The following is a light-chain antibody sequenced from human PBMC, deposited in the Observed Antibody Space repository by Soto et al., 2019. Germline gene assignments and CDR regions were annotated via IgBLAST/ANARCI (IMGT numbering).Light chain of an antibody. CDR1: QSVSSY. CDR2: GAS. V-gene: IGKV3-15*01. CDR3: QQFNYWPPIT. J-gene: IGKJ5*01. Sequence: EIVLTRSPANLSLSPGERATLSCRASQSVSSYLAWYQQKPGQAPRLLIYGASTRASGIPARFSASGSGTEFTLTISSLQSEDFAVYYCQQFNYWPPITFGQGTRLEIK.